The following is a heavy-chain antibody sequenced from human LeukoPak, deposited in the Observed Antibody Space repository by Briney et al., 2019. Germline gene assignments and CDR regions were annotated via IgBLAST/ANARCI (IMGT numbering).Heavy chain of an antibody. CDR1: GFTFSSYA. D-gene: IGHD3-10*01. J-gene: IGHJ4*02. CDR2: ISGSGSGGST. Sequence: GGSLRLSCAASGFTFSSYAMSWVRQAPGKGLEWVSAISGSGSGGSTYYADSVKGRFTISRDNSKNTLYLQMNSLRAEDTAVYYCAKRRVRGVTDYYFDYWGQGTLVTVSS. CDR3: AKRRVRGVTDYYFDY. V-gene: IGHV3-23*01.